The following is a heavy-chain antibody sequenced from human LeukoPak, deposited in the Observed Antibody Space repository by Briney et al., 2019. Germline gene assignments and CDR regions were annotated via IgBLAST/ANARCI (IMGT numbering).Heavy chain of an antibody. Sequence: GASVKVSRKASGYTFTSYGISWVRQAPGQGLEWMGWISAYNGNTNYAQKLQGRVTMTTDTSTSTAYMELRSLRSDDTAVYYCARDQSLWFGELFGNWFDPWGQGTLVTVSS. J-gene: IGHJ5*02. CDR2: ISAYNGNT. D-gene: IGHD3-10*01. V-gene: IGHV1-18*04. CDR1: GYTFTSYG. CDR3: ARDQSLWFGELFGNWFDP.